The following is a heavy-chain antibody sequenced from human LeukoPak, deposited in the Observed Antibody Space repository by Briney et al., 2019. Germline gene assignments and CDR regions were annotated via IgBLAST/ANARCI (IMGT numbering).Heavy chain of an antibody. CDR1: VFTFSSYA. J-gene: IGHJ4*02. Sequence: GGSLRLSCAASVFTFSSYAMSWVRQAPGKGPEWVSGINESGDNIYYSDSVKRLFTISRDNPKNALFLQMNSLRAEDTAVYYCVKDYKPGSRKDVPLDYWGQGTLVTVSS. D-gene: IGHD5-24*01. CDR2: INESGDNI. V-gene: IGHV3-23*01. CDR3: VKDYKPGSRKDVPLDY.